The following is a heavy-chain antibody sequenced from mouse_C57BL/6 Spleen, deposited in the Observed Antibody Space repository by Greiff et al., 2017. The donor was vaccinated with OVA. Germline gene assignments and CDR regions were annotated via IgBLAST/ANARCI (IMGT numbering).Heavy chain of an antibody. CDR1: GYTFTSYW. CDR2: IDPSDSYT. Sequence: QVQLQQPGAELVMPGASVKLSCKASGYTFTSYWMHWVKQRPGQGLEWIGEIDPSDSYTNYNQKFKGKSTLTVDKSSSTAYMQLSSLTSEDSAVYYCARNCYGPLAYWGQGTLVTVSA. V-gene: IGHV1-69*01. D-gene: IGHD1-1*01. CDR3: ARNCYGPLAY. J-gene: IGHJ3*01.